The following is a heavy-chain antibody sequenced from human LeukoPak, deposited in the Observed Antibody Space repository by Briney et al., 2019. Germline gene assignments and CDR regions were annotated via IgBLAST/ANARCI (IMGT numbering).Heavy chain of an antibody. CDR1: GGSLSSYY. CDR3: ARDGPMTQSGAFDI. V-gene: IGHV4-59*01. J-gene: IGHJ3*02. Sequence: ASETLSLTCTVSGGSLSSYYWSWIRPPPGKGLEWIGYIYYSGSTNYNPSLKSRVTISVDTSKNQFSLKLSSVTAADTAVYYCARDGPMTQSGAFDIWGQGTMVTVSS. D-gene: IGHD3-10*01. CDR2: IYYSGST.